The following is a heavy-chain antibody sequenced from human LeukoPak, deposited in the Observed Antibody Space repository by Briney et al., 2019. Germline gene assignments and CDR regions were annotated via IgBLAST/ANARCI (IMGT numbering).Heavy chain of an antibody. CDR1: GFTFSSYW. V-gene: IGHV3-74*01. Sequence: GGSLRLSCAASGFTFSSYWMNWVRQAPGKGLVWVSRIASDGSSTTYADSVKGRFSISRDNAKNTLYLQMNSLRAEDTAVYYCVSFYETYWGRGTLVTVSS. CDR2: IASDGSST. D-gene: IGHD2/OR15-2a*01. J-gene: IGHJ4*02. CDR3: VSFYETY.